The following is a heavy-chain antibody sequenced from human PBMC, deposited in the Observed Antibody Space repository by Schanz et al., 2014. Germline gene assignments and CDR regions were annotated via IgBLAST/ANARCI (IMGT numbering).Heavy chain of an antibody. D-gene: IGHD6-6*01. J-gene: IGHJ4*02. V-gene: IGHV1-18*01. Sequence: QVQLVQSGAEVKKPGASVTVSCKASGYDFHIYAYSWVRQAPGQGPEWIGWISGYTGDTKYAQKFQHRVNMTTDRTTSTVYMELRSRRFDDTAVYYCARDQSPYTNSSDVRYFDYWGQGSLVTVSS. CDR1: GYDFHIYA. CDR2: ISGYTGDT. CDR3: ARDQSPYTNSSDVRYFDY.